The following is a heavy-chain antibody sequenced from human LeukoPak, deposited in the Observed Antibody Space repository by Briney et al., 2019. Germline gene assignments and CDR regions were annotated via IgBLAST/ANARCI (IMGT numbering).Heavy chain of an antibody. CDR3: ASVVVVTAIWSY. V-gene: IGHV4-34*01. D-gene: IGHD2-21*02. J-gene: IGHJ4*02. CDR1: GGSFSNYY. Sequence: SETLSLTCGVYGGSFSNYYWTWIRQPPGKGLEWIGEINHSGSINYNPSLKSRVTVSVDTSKNQSSLKLSSVTAADTAVYFCASVVVVTAIWSYWGQGTLVTVSS. CDR2: INHSGSI.